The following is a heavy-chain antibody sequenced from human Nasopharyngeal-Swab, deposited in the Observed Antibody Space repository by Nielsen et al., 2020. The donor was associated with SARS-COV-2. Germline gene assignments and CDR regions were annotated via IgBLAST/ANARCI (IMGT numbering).Heavy chain of an antibody. D-gene: IGHD1-1*01. V-gene: IGHV3-11*03. CDR3: ATTRGLGPGGWFES. Sequence: GESLKISCAASGFTFSDYYMSWIRQAPGKGLEWVSYISHSGSSTNHADSVRGRFTISRDKAKTSLYLQMSSLRAEDTAVYYCATTRGLGPGGWFESWGQGTLVTVSS. CDR2: ISHSGSST. J-gene: IGHJ5*01. CDR1: GFTFSDYY.